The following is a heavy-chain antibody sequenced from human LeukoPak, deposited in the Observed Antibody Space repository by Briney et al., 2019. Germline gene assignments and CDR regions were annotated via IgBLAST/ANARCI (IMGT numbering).Heavy chain of an antibody. D-gene: IGHD2-8*01. V-gene: IGHV1-2*02. CDR3: ARVMGYYYYMDV. J-gene: IGHJ6*03. CDR1: GYTFTGYY. Sequence: ASVKVSCKASGYTFTGYYMHWVRQAPGQGLEWMGWINPNSGGTNYAQKFQGRVTMTRDTSISTAYMELSRLRSDDTAVYYCARVMGYYYYMDVWGEGTTVTVSS. CDR2: INPNSGGT.